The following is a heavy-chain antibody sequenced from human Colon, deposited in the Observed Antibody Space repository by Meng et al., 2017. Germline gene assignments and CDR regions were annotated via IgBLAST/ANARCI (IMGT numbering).Heavy chain of an antibody. J-gene: IGHJ5*02. CDR2: IYYSGST. D-gene: IGHD6-19*01. V-gene: IGHV4-59*01. CDR1: GGSISSYY. Sequence: VQLQESGPGLVKPSETLSLTCTVSGGSISSYYWSWIRQPPGKGLEWIGYIYYSGSTNYNPSLKSRVTISVDTSKNQFSLKLSSVTAADTAVYYCARDSSGGYNWFDPWDQGTLVTVSS. CDR3: ARDSSGGYNWFDP.